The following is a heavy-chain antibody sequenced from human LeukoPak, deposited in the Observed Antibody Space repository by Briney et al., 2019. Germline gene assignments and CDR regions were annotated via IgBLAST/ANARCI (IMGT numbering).Heavy chain of an antibody. J-gene: IGHJ4*02. CDR2: IYYSGST. CDR1: GGSMSPYN. D-gene: IGHD6-19*01. V-gene: IGHV4-59*08. CDR3: ARAVSGRFDY. Sequence: KTSETLSLTCTVSGGSMSPYNWGWIRQPPGKGLEWTGYIYYSGSTNYNPSLNSRVTISVDTSKNQFSLRLSSVTAADTAIYYCARAVSGRFDYWGQGTLVTVSS.